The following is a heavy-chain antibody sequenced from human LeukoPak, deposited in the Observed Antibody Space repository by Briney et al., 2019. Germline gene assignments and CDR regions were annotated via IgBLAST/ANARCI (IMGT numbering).Heavy chain of an antibody. V-gene: IGHV3-53*01. Sequence: GGSLRLSCAASGFTVSSNYMSWVRQAPGKGLEWVSVIYSGGSTYYADSVKGRLTISRDNSKNTLYLQMNSLRAEDTAVYYCARDRWEPSGGNYYYYGMDVWGQGTTVTVSS. CDR2: IYSGGST. J-gene: IGHJ6*02. CDR1: GFTVSSNY. D-gene: IGHD1-26*01. CDR3: ARDRWEPSGGNYYYYGMDV.